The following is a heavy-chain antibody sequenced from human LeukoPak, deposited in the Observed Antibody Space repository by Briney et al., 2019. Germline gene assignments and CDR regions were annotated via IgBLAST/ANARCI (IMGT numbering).Heavy chain of an antibody. V-gene: IGHV1-2*02. D-gene: IGHD4-17*01. CDR3: ARGASGVYTVTTSWFDP. J-gene: IGHJ5*02. Sequence: ASLKVSSKPSLYTFTGYYMHWVRQAPGQGLEWMGWINPNSGGTNYAQKFQGRVTMTRDTSISTAYMELSRLRSDDTAVYYCARGASGVYTVTTSWFDPWGQGALVTVSS. CDR2: INPNSGGT. CDR1: LYTFTGYY.